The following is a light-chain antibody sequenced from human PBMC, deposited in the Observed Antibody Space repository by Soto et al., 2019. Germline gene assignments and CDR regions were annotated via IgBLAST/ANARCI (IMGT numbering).Light chain of an antibody. CDR1: QSVSSSY. J-gene: IGKJ5*01. Sequence: EIVLTQSPGTLPLSPGERATLSFMASQSVSSSYLAWYQQKPGQAPRLLIYGASSRATGIPDRFSGSGSGTDFTLTISRLEPEDFAVYHCQQYHDWPITFGQGTRLEIK. CDR2: GAS. CDR3: QQYHDWPIT. V-gene: IGKV3-20*01.